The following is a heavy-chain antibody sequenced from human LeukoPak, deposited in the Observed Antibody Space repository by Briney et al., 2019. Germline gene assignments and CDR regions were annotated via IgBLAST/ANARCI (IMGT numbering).Heavy chain of an antibody. CDR1: GYTFTTYG. V-gene: IGHV1-18*01. D-gene: IGHD2-15*01. CDR2: ISAHNGNT. CDR3: ARGTDVVAATPYYYYGMDV. J-gene: IGHJ6*02. Sequence: GASVKVSCKASGYTFTTYGITWVRQAPGQGLEWMGWISAHNGNTNYAQKLQGRVAMTTDTSTSTAYMELRSLRSDDTAVYYCARGTDVVAATPYYYYGMDVWGQGTTVTVSS.